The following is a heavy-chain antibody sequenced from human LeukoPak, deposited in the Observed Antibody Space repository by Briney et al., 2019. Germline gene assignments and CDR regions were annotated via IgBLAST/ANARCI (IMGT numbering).Heavy chain of an antibody. Sequence: PSETLSLTCAVSGGSISSSNWWSWVRQPPGKGLEWIGEIYHSGSTNYNPSLKSRVTISVDKSKNQFSLKLSSVTAADTAVYYCARGDPMIAARPDFDYWGQGTLVTVSS. CDR3: ARGDPMIAARPDFDY. CDR2: IYHSGST. D-gene: IGHD6-6*01. J-gene: IGHJ4*01. V-gene: IGHV4-4*02. CDR1: GGSISSSNW.